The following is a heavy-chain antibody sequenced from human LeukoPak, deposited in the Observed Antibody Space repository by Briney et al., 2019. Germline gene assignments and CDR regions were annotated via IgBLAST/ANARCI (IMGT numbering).Heavy chain of an antibody. CDR2: IRYDGSNK. V-gene: IGHV3-30*02. Sequence: PGGSLRLSCAASGFTFSSYGMHWVRQAPGKGLEWVAFIRYDGSNKYYADSVKGRFTISRDNSKNTLYLQMNSLRAEDTAVYYCARQEIVVTTDNWFDPWGQGTLVTVSS. D-gene: IGHD5-12*01. J-gene: IGHJ5*02. CDR3: ARQEIVVTTDNWFDP. CDR1: GFTFSSYG.